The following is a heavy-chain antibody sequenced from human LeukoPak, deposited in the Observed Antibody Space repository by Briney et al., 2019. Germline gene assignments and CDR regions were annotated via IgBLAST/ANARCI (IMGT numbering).Heavy chain of an antibody. J-gene: IGHJ5*02. Sequence: SQTLSLTCAISGDSVSSNSAAWNWIRQSPSRGLEWLGRTYYRSKWYNDYAVSVKSRITINPDTSKNQFSLNLNFVTAADTALYYCARGDGSGSGRWFDPWGQGTLITVSS. D-gene: IGHD3-10*01. CDR3: ARGDGSGSGRWFDP. CDR1: GDSVSSNSAA. CDR2: TYYRSKWYN. V-gene: IGHV6-1*01.